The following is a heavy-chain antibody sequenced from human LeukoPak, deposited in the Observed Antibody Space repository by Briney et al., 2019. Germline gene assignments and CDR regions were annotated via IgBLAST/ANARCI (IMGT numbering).Heavy chain of an antibody. V-gene: IGHV3-23*01. CDR2: VSDGSGST. D-gene: IGHD3-10*01. J-gene: IGHJ6*03. Sequence: GGSLRPSCAASGFTVSSNYMSWVRQAPGKGLEWVSSVSDGSGSTYYADSVKGRFTISRDNSKNKLYLQMNSLKADDTAAYYCAKRGGLDYYFYYMDVWGKGTTVTVSS. CDR1: GFTVSSNY. CDR3: AKRGGLDYYFYYMDV.